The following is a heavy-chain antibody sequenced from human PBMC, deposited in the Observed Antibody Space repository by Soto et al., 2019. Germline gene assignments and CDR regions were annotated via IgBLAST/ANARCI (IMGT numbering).Heavy chain of an antibody. J-gene: IGHJ4*02. D-gene: IGHD6-13*01. CDR3: ARVEDSSSWYIDY. V-gene: IGHV3-21*01. CDR1: GFTFSIYS. CDR2: ISSSSSYI. Sequence: GGSLRLSCAASGFTFSIYSMNWVRQAPGKGLEWVSSISSSSSYIYYADSVKGRFTISRDNAKNSLYLQMNSLRAEDTAVYYCARVEDSSSWYIDYWGQGTLVTVSS.